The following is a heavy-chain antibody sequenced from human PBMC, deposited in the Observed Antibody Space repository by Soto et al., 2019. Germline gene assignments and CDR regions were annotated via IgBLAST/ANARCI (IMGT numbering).Heavy chain of an antibody. Sequence: SETLSLTCTVSGGSISSSSYYWGWIRQPPGKGLEWIGSIYYSGSTYYNPSLKSRVTISVDTSKNQFSLKLSSVTAADTAVYYCARLTGYVDYGDGDYYFDYWGQGTLVTVSS. V-gene: IGHV4-39*01. D-gene: IGHD4-17*01. CDR3: ARLTGYVDYGDGDYYFDY. J-gene: IGHJ4*02. CDR2: IYYSGST. CDR1: GGSISSSSYY.